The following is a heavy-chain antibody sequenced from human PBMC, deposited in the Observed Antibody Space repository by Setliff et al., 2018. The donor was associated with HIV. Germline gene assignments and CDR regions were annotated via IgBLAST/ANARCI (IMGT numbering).Heavy chain of an antibody. CDR3: ARGRTPSYGGDSRDTFDI. J-gene: IGHJ3*02. V-gene: IGHV4-31*03. CDR2: IYYSGET. Sequence: SETLSLTCTVLGEFVSSGGNYWGWVRQLPGKALEWIGYIYYSGETYYSPSLKSRVTIALDTSQSQFSLSLTSVTAADTAVYYCARGRTPSYGGDSRDTFDIWGPGTKVTVSS. D-gene: IGHD4-17*01. CDR1: GEFVSSGGNY.